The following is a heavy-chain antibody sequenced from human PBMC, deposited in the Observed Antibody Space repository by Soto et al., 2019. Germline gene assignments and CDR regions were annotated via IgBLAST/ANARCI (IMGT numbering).Heavy chain of an antibody. Sequence: QVQLVQSGAEVKKPGSSVKVSCKASGGTFSSYAISWVRQAPGQGLEWMGGIIPICGTANYAQKFQGRVTLTADESTSTAYMGLSSLRSEDTAVYYCAREQPGSSGSKDAFDIWGQGTMVTVSS. CDR1: GGTFSSYA. CDR3: AREQPGSSGSKDAFDI. J-gene: IGHJ3*02. CDR2: IIPICGTA. D-gene: IGHD3-22*01. V-gene: IGHV1-69*01.